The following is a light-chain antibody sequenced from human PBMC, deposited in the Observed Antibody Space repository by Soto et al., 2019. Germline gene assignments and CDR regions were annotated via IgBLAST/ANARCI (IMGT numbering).Light chain of an antibody. Sequence: QAVLTYPASVSRSSGQSITISCAGTSSDVGSYNLVSWYQQHPVKTPKVMIYQVIKRPSRVSNRSAGSKSGDTASLTISGLQAEDEADYYCCSYAGSSTFVVFGGGTNVTVL. J-gene: IGLJ2*01. V-gene: IGLV2-23*02. CDR2: QVI. CDR3: CSYAGSSTFVV. CDR1: SSDVGSYNL.